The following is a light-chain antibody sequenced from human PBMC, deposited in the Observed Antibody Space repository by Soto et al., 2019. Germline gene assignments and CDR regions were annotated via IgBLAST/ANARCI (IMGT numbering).Light chain of an antibody. J-gene: IGKJ1*01. Sequence: DIQMTQSPSTLSASVGDRVTITCRASQNINDWLAWYQQKPGKAPRLLIYKASTLETGVPSRFSGSGSGTEFTLTISSLQPNDLATYYCQQYNSYSWAFGQGTRVEIK. CDR3: QQYNSYSWA. CDR1: QNINDW. V-gene: IGKV1-5*03. CDR2: KAS.